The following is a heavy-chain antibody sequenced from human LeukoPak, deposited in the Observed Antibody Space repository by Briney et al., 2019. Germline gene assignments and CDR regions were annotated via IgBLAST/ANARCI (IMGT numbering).Heavy chain of an antibody. D-gene: IGHD3-10*01. CDR2: ISPSTTYI. J-gene: IGHJ4*02. V-gene: IGHV3-21*01. CDR1: GFTFSDYT. Sequence: KTGGSLRLSCAASGFTFSDYTMNWVRQAPGKGLEWVSSISPSTTYIYFADSLKGRFTVSRDNAKNSLYLHMDSLRAEDTAVYYCARERYYGSGAPKFDFWGQGALVTVSS. CDR3: ARERYYGSGAPKFDF.